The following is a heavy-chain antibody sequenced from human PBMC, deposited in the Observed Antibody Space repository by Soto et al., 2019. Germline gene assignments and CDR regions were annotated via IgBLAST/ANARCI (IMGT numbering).Heavy chain of an antibody. CDR2: IYHSGTT. Sequence: EILSLTCTVSGGSISSSSHHRGWIRQPPGKGLEWIGSIYHSGTTYYNPPLKSRVTISVDTSKNQFSLRLSSVTAADTAVYYCARHKDCSGGSCNAVGYYYGLDVWGQGTTVTVSS. CDR1: GGSISSSSHH. D-gene: IGHD2-15*01. V-gene: IGHV4-39*01. CDR3: ARHKDCSGGSCNAVGYYYGLDV. J-gene: IGHJ6*02.